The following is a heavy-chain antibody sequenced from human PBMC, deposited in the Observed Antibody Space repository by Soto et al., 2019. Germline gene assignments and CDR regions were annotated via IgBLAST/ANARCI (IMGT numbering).Heavy chain of an antibody. Sequence: LQESGSGLVKPSQTLSLTCFVSGYSITAGGYYWSWIRHHPGKGLEWIGSFYSSGSIIYNPSLRSRVSISGDTSSNQFSMSLTSVTAADTARYYCARMYSSGSGWFHPWGQGTLVTVSS. V-gene: IGHV4-31*03. CDR2: FYSSGSI. D-gene: IGHD6-19*01. J-gene: IGHJ5*02. CDR1: GYSITAGGYY. CDR3: ARMYSSGSGWFHP.